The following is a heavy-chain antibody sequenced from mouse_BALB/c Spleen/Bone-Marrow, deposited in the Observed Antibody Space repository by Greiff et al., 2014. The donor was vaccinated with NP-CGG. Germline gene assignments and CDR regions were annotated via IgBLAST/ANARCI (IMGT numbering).Heavy chain of an antibody. CDR1: GYTFTSYW. Sequence: LQESGAELVKPGASVKLSCKASGYTFTSYWMHWVKQRPGQGLEWIGEINPSDGRTNYNEKFKSKATLTVDKSSSTAYMQLSSLTSEDSAVYYCAPYYYGSSYGFYWYFDVWGAGTTVPVSS. CDR3: APYYYGSSYGFYWYFDV. CDR2: INPSDGRT. J-gene: IGHJ1*01. D-gene: IGHD1-1*01. V-gene: IGHV1S81*02.